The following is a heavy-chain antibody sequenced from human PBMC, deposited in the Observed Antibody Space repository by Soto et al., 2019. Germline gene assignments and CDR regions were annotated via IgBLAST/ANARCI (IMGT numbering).Heavy chain of an antibody. Sequence: PGGSLRLSCASSGFTFISYEMNWVRQAPGKGLEWVSYISSSGSTIYYADSVKGRFTTSRDNAKNSLYLQMNSLRAEDTAVYYCARVETTVTTYGMDVWGQGTTVTVS. D-gene: IGHD4-17*01. CDR2: ISSSGSTI. CDR1: GFTFISYE. CDR3: ARVETTVTTYGMDV. J-gene: IGHJ6*02. V-gene: IGHV3-48*03.